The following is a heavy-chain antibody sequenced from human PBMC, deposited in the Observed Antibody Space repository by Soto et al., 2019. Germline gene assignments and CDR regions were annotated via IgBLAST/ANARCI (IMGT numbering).Heavy chain of an antibody. D-gene: IGHD6-19*01. CDR1: GFTFSSYG. CDR2: IWYDGSNK. J-gene: IGHJ4*02. CDR3: ARGPSGLYDY. Sequence: QVQLVESGGGVVQPGRSLRLSCAASGFTFSSYGMHWVRQAPGKGLEWVAVIWYDGSNKYYADSVKGRFTISRDNSKNTLNLQMNSLRAEDTAVYYCARGPSGLYDYWGQGTLVTVSS. V-gene: IGHV3-33*01.